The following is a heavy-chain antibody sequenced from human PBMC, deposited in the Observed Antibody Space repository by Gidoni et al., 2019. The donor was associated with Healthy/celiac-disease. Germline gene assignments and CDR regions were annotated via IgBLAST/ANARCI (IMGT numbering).Heavy chain of an antibody. CDR2: INHSGST. CDR1: GGSFSGYY. V-gene: IGHV4-34*01. Sequence: QVQLQQWGAGLLKPSETLSLTCAVYGGSFSGYYWSWIRQPPGKGLEWIGEINHSGSTNYNPSLKSRVTISVDTSKNQFSLKLSSVTAADTAVYYCARSGGRPTVTTRRYFDYWGQGTLVTVSS. J-gene: IGHJ4*02. CDR3: ARSGGRPTVTTRRYFDY. D-gene: IGHD4-17*01.